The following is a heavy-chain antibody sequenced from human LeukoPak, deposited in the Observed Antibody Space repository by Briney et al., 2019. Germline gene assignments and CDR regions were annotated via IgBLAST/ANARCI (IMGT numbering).Heavy chain of an antibody. CDR2: ISDSGTTI. Sequence: PGGSLRLSCAASGFTFSSYSMNWVRQAPGKGLEWVSYISDSGTTIYYADSVKGRFTISRSSAWSSLYLQMSSLRAEDTAVYYCARRTTLFVEGYYMDVCGKGTTVTVSS. V-gene: IGHV3-48*01. J-gene: IGHJ6*03. CDR3: ARRTTLFVEGYYMDV. D-gene: IGHD2-15*01. CDR1: GFTFSSYS.